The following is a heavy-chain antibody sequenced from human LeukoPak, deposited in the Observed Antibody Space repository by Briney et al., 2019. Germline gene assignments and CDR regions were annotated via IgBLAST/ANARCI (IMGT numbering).Heavy chain of an antibody. J-gene: IGHJ4*02. CDR1: GGSISSYY. D-gene: IGHD3-10*01. CDR3: ASTVRGVITSGLDY. CDR2: IYYSGST. V-gene: IGHV4-59*12. Sequence: SETLSLTCTVSGGSISSYYWSWIRQPPGKGLEWIGYIYYSGSTNYNPSLKSRVTISVDTSKNQFSLKLSSVTAADTAVYYCASTVRGVITSGLDYWGQGTLVTVSS.